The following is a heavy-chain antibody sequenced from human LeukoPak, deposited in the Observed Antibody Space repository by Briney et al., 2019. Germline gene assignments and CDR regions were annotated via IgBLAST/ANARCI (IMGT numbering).Heavy chain of an antibody. V-gene: IGHV3-74*01. CDR3: VSFYETY. CDR1: GNYW. Sequence: GGSLRLSCAASGNYWMHWVRQAPGQGLVWVSHINSDGSWTGYADSVKGRFTISKDNAKNMVYLHMNSLRVDDTAVYYCVSFYETYWGRGTLVTVSS. D-gene: IGHD2-2*01. J-gene: IGHJ4*02. CDR2: INSDGSWT.